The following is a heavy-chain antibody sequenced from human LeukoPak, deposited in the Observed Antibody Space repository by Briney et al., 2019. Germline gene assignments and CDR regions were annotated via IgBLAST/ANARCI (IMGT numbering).Heavy chain of an antibody. Sequence: GGSLRLSCAASGFTFSSYWMSWVRQAPGKGLEWVANIKQDGSEKYYVDSVKGRFTISRDNAKNSLYLQMNSLRAEDTAVYYCASRGYNPYRVDAFDIWGQGTMVTVSS. CDR3: ASRGYNPYRVDAFDI. CDR1: GFTFSSYW. J-gene: IGHJ3*02. CDR2: IKQDGSEK. V-gene: IGHV3-7*01. D-gene: IGHD1-14*01.